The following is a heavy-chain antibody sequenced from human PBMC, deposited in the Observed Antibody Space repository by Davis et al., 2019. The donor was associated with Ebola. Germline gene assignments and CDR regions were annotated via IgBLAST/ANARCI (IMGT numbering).Heavy chain of an antibody. V-gene: IGHV3-11*01. CDR3: AKYVYDSSVGRPYDI. CDR1: GFPFIDYY. J-gene: IGHJ3*02. D-gene: IGHD3-22*01. Sequence: PGGPLRPPCEPPGFPFIDYYMSWIRQAPGKGLARIAYNGPSGNRFYCADPVKGRFTISRDNAKNSLYLQMNSLRTEDTAVYYCAKYVYDSSVGRPYDIWGEGTMVTVSS. CDR2: NGPSGNRF.